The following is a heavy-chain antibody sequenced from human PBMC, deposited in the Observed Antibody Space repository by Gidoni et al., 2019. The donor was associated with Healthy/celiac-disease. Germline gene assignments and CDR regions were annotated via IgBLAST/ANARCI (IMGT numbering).Heavy chain of an antibody. D-gene: IGHD1-26*01. V-gene: IGHV3-13*01. CDR1: GFTFSSSD. CDR3: ARARKGSGSYLEDDAFDI. CDR2: IGTAGNT. J-gene: IGHJ3*02. Sequence: EVQLVESGGGLVQPGGSLRLSCSASGFTFSSSDMHWVRQATGKGLEWVSAIGTAGNTYYPGSVKVRFTISRENAKNSLYLQMNSLRAGDTAVYYCARARKGSGSYLEDDAFDIWGQGTMVTVSS.